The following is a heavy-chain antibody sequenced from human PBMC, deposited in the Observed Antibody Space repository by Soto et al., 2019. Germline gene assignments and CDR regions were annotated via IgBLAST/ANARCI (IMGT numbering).Heavy chain of an antibody. Sequence: ASVKVACKASGYSYTSYDVNWVREATGQGLEWIGWMNPNSGNTAFAEKFQGRVTMTRDTPISTAYMELSGLTSEDTAVYNCARFPYTSYSSDWSCYYDAVDHWVPGTVAT. J-gene: IGHJ3*01. CDR1: GYSYTSYD. CDR3: ARFPYTSYSSDWSCYYDAVDH. D-gene: IGHD2-15*01. V-gene: IGHV1-8*01. CDR2: MNPNSGNT.